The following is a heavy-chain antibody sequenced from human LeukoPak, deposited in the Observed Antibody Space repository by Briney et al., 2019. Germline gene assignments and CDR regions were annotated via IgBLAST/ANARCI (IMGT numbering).Heavy chain of an antibody. V-gene: IGHV6-1*01. CDR1: GDSVSSKTAA. Sequence: SQTLSLTCAISGDSVSSKTAAWNWIRQSPSRGLEWLGRTYYRSKWYNDYAVSVKSRITINPDTSKNQFSLQLSSVTAADTAVYYCATLTGGDDAFDIWGQGTMVTVSS. CDR3: ATLTGGDDAFDI. D-gene: IGHD4-23*01. CDR2: TYYRSKWYN. J-gene: IGHJ3*02.